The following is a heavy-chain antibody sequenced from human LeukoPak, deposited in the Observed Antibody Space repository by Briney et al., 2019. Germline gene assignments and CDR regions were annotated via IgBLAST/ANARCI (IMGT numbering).Heavy chain of an antibody. Sequence: SETLSLTCTVSGGSISTYYWSWIRQPPGKGLEWIGSIYYSGSTYYNTSLKSRVTISVDTSKNQFSLKLSSVTAADTAVYYCAREVVVVAATVSYFDYWGQGTLVTVSS. CDR2: IYYSGST. CDR1: GGSISTYY. J-gene: IGHJ4*02. D-gene: IGHD2-15*01. CDR3: AREVVVVAATVSYFDY. V-gene: IGHV4-59*12.